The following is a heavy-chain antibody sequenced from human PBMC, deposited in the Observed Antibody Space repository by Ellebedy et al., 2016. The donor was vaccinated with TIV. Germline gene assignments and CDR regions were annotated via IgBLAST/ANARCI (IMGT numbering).Heavy chain of an antibody. V-gene: IGHV1-69*13. CDR2: IIPIFSTP. CDR3: ASAPYCSSPARPNPYGFDV. Sequence: AASVKVSCKTSGGTFSRYGISWLRQARGQGLEWMGGIIPIFSTPHYAQKFRGRVPITADDSTATAFLELSSLRSDDTAVYYCASAPYCSSPARPNPYGFDVWGQGTTVTVSS. CDR1: GGTFSRYG. J-gene: IGHJ6*02. D-gene: IGHD2-2*01.